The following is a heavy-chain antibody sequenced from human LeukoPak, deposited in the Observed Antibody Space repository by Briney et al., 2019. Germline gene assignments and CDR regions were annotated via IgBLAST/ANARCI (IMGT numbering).Heavy chain of an antibody. J-gene: IGHJ4*02. CDR2: IYYSGST. Sequence: PSGTLSLTCTVSGGSISSYYWSWIRQPPGKGLEWIGYIYYSGSTNYNPSLKSRVTISVDTSKNQFSLKLSSVTAADTAVYYCASLRGDYGDYWGQGTLVTVSS. CDR3: ASLRGDYGDY. CDR1: GGSISSYY. D-gene: IGHD4-17*01. V-gene: IGHV4-59*01.